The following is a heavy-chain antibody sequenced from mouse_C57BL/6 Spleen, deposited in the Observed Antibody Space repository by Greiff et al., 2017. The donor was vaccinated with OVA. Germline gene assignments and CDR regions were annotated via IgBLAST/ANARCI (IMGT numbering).Heavy chain of an antibody. CDR1: GFTFSSYG. Sequence: EVMLVESGGDLVKPGGSLKLSCAASGFTFSSYGMSWVRQTPDKRLEWVATISSGGSYTSYPDSVKGRFPMSIDNAKNYLYLQMSSLKAEDTAMYYCARQDYGSSYVNYFDYWGQGTTLTVSS. CDR3: ARQDYGSSYVNYFDY. D-gene: IGHD1-1*01. V-gene: IGHV5-6*01. J-gene: IGHJ2*01. CDR2: ISSGGSYT.